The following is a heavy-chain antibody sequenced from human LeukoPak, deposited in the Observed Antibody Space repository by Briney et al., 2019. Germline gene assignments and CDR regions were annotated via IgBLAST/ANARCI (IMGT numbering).Heavy chain of an antibody. Sequence: SGGSLRLSCAASGFTFTTYTMNWVRQTPGKGLEWVSFISSSSSAIYYADSVKGRFTISRDNSKNTLYLQMNSLRAEDTAVYYCAITSGCFDYWGQGTLVTVSS. J-gene: IGHJ4*02. CDR3: AITSGCFDY. V-gene: IGHV3-48*01. D-gene: IGHD6-19*01. CDR1: GFTFTTYT. CDR2: ISSSSSAI.